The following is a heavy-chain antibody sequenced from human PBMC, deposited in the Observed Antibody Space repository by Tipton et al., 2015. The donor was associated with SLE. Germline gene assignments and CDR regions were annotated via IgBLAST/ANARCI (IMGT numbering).Heavy chain of an antibody. V-gene: IGHV4-59*01. J-gene: IGHJ4*02. Sequence: TLSLTCTVSGGSISSYYWSWIRQPPGKRLEWIGHVHSSGSTHYNPSLKSRVTISLDPSKSQFSLRLSSVTAADTAIYYCARGGIYHDYSGNFDFWGQGTLVTASS. CDR2: VHSSGST. D-gene: IGHD3-22*01. CDR1: GGSISSYY. CDR3: ARGGIYHDYSGNFDF.